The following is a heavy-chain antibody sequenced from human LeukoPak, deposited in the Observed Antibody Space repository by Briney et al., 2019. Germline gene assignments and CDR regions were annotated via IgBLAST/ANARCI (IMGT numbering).Heavy chain of an antibody. J-gene: IGHJ5*02. D-gene: IGHD3-22*01. V-gene: IGHV4-61*02. CDR3: AREQGGFSYYYDSSGYYL. Sequence: SETLSLTCTVSGGSISSGCYYWSWLRQPAGKGPEWIGRIYTSGTTNYNPPLKSRVTISVDTSKNQFSLKLSSVTAADTAVYYCAREQGGFSYYYDSSGYYLWGQGTLVTVSS. CDR1: GGSISSGCYY. CDR2: IYTSGTT.